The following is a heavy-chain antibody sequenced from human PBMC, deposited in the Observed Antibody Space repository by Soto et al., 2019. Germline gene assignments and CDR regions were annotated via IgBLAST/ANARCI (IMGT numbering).Heavy chain of an antibody. CDR1: GVSISSSQW. Sequence: QVQLQESGPGLVKPSGILSLTCAVSGVSISSSQWWSWVRQPPGKGLEWIGEIYHNERTNYNPSLKSRLTMSLDRSKNQVSLKLSSVTAADTATYYCGRTKDYFYGVYVWGQGTTVTVSS. CDR2: IYHNERT. CDR3: GRTKDYFYGVYV. V-gene: IGHV4-4*02. J-gene: IGHJ6*02.